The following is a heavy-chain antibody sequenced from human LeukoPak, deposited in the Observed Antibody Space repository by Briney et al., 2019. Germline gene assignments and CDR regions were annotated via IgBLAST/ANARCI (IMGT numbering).Heavy chain of an antibody. D-gene: IGHD5-18*01. CDR3: ARDAGFEDTAMVISAGYFDY. Sequence: GGSLRLSCAASGFTFSSYSMNWVRQALGKGLEWVSSISSSSSSYIYYADSVKGRFTISRDNAKNSLYLQMNSLRAEDTAVYYCARDAGFEDTAMVISAGYFDYWGQGTLVTVSS. CDR2: ISSSSSSYI. CDR1: GFTFSSYS. J-gene: IGHJ4*02. V-gene: IGHV3-21*01.